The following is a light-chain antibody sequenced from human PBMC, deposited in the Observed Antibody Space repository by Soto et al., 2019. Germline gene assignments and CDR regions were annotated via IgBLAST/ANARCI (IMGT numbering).Light chain of an antibody. V-gene: IGLV2-23*01. CDR3: CAYAGSSTLV. Sequence: QSVLTQPASVSGSPRQSITISCTGTSSDVGRYNLVSWYQQHPGKAPKLMIYEGSKRPSGVSNRFSGSKSGNTASLTISGLQAEDEGDYYCCAYAGSSTLVFGGGTNVTVL. CDR2: EGS. J-gene: IGLJ2*01. CDR1: SSDVGRYNL.